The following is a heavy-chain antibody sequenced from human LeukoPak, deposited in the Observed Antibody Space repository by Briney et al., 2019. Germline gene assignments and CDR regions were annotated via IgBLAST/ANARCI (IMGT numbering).Heavy chain of an antibody. J-gene: IGHJ6*03. CDR2: ILSSGST. D-gene: IGHD3-10*01. Sequence: SQTLSLTCTVSGGSISSGSYYWSWIRQAAGKGLEWIGHILSSGSTNYNPSLKSRVTMSVDTSKNQFSLKLRSVTAADTAVYYCARDRYYYGAGRYYSAHYYYYYMDVWGKGTTVTISS. CDR3: ARDRYYYGAGRYYSAHYYYYYMDV. V-gene: IGHV4-61*09. CDR1: GGSISSGSYY.